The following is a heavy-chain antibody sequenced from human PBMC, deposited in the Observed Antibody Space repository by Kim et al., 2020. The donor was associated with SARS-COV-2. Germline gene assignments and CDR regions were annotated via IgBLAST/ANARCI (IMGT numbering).Heavy chain of an antibody. J-gene: IGHJ6*02. CDR3: ARDWAAAGPYYYGMDV. D-gene: IGHD6-13*01. CDR2: IYYSGST. Sequence: SETLSLTCTVSGGSISSYYWSWIRQPPGKGLEWIGYIYYSGSTNYNPSLKSRVTISVDTSKNQFSLKLSSVTAADTAVYYCARDWAAAGPYYYGMDVWGQGTTVTVSS. V-gene: IGHV4-59*01. CDR1: GGSISSYY.